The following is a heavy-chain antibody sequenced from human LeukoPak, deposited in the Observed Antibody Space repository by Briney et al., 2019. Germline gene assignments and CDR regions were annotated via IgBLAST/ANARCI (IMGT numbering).Heavy chain of an antibody. Sequence: GRSLRLSCAASGFTFSSYAMHWVRQAPGKGLEWVAVISYDGSDKYYADSVKGRFTISRDNSKNTLYLQMNSLRAEDTAVYYCSRWELLGYYFDYWGQGTWSPSPQ. CDR2: ISYDGSDK. CDR1: GFTFSSYA. CDR3: SRWELLGYYFDY. D-gene: IGHD1-26*01. V-gene: IGHV3-30-3*01. J-gene: IGHJ4*02.